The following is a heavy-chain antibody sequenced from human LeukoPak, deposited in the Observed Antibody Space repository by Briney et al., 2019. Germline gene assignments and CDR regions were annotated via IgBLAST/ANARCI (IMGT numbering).Heavy chain of an antibody. CDR2: IYYSGST. CDR1: GGSISSSSYY. D-gene: IGHD7-27*01. CDR3: ATSITGVAAWYFDL. Sequence: PSETLSLTCTVSGGSISSSSYYWGWIRQPPGKGLEWIGYIYYSGSTNYNRSLKSRVTISVDTSKKQFSLKLSAVTAADTAVYYCATSITGVAAWYFDLWGRGTLVTVSS. V-gene: IGHV4-61*05. J-gene: IGHJ2*01.